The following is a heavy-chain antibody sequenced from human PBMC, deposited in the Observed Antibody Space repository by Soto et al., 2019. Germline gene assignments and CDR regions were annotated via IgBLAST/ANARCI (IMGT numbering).Heavy chain of an antibody. V-gene: IGHV5-51*03. CDR3: ASLDLEYSSSPGWYFDL. CDR1: GYSFTSYW. CDR2: IYPGDSDT. Sequence: EVQLVQSGAEVKKPGESLKISCKGSGYSFTSYWIGWVRQMPGKGLEWMGIIYPGDSDTRYSPSFQGQVTISADKSISTAYLQWSSLKASDTAMYYCASLDLEYSSSPGWYFDLWGRGTLVTVSS. D-gene: IGHD6-6*01. J-gene: IGHJ2*01.